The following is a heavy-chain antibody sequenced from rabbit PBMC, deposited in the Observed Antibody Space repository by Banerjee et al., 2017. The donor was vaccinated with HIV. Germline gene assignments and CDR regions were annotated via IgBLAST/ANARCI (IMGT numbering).Heavy chain of an antibody. D-gene: IGHD1-1*01. CDR3: ARSSGYYNL. Sequence: QSLEESGGGLVKPGASLTLTCKASGFSFSSSYWICWVRQAPGKGLEWIACIYTGSSGSTYYASWAKGRFTISKTSSTTVTLQLTSLTAADTATYFCARSSGYYNLWGQGTLVTVS. CDR1: GFSFSSSYW. CDR2: IYTGSSGST. V-gene: IGHV1S40*01. J-gene: IGHJ3*01.